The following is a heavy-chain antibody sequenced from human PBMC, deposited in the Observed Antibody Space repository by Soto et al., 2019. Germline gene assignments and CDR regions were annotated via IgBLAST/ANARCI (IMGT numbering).Heavy chain of an antibody. CDR3: ARDRTDSGYYTNWLDP. Sequence: GASVKVSCKASGGTFGSDAITWVRQAPGQGLEWVGRIIPIFGTTNYAQNLQGRVTISADKSTLTSYMELHSLTSDDTALYYCARDRTDSGYYTNWLDPWGQGTQVTVS. CDR1: GGTFGSDA. CDR2: IIPIFGTT. D-gene: IGHD3-22*01. V-gene: IGHV1-69*06. J-gene: IGHJ5*02.